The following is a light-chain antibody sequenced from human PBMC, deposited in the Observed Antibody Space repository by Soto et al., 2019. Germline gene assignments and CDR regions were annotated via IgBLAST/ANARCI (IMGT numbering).Light chain of an antibody. CDR3: QQRSNWTLT. Sequence: EIVMAQSPATPSVSPGERATLSCRASQSVSSNLAWYQQNPGQAPRLLIYGASTRATGIPARFSGSGSGTDFTLTISSLEPEDFAVYYCQQRSNWTLTFGGGTKVDIK. CDR1: QSVSSN. CDR2: GAS. V-gene: IGKV3-15*01. J-gene: IGKJ4*01.